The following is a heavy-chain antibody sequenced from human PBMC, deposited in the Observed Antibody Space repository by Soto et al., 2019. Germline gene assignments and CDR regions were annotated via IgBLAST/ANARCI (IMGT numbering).Heavy chain of an antibody. Sequence: SVKVSCKASGGTFSSYAISWVRQAPGQGLEWMGGIIPIFGTANYAQKFQGRVTITADKSTSTAYMELSSLRSEDTAVYYCARAQNYYDSSGYYIGLDAFDIWGQGTMVTV. CDR1: GGTFSSYA. CDR3: ARAQNYYDSSGYYIGLDAFDI. D-gene: IGHD3-22*01. J-gene: IGHJ3*02. V-gene: IGHV1-69*06. CDR2: IIPIFGTA.